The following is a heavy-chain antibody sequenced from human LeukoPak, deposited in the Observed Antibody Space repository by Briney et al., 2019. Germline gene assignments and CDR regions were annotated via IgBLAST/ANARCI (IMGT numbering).Heavy chain of an antibody. CDR1: GFTFSNAW. D-gene: IGHD3-10*01. V-gene: IGHV3-15*01. J-gene: IGHJ4*02. CDR2: IKSKTDGGTT. CDR3: TTDAGVTKDGYFDY. Sequence: PGGSLRLSCAASGFTFSNAWMSWVRKAPGKGLEWVGRIKSKTDGGTTDYAAPVKGRFTISRDDSKNTLYLQMNSLKTEDTAVYYCTTDAGVTKDGYFDYWGQGTLVTVSS.